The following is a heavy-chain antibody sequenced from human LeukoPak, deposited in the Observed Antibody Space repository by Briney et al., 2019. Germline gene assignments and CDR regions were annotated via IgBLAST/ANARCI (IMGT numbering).Heavy chain of an antibody. CDR2: IYYSGST. CDR1: GGSISSYY. CDR3: ARATYSSGWYDY. Sequence: SETLSLTCTVSGGSISSYYWSWIRQPPGKGLEWIGYIYYSGSTNYNPSLKGRVTISVDTSKNQFSLKLSSVTAADTAVYYCARATYSSGWYDYWGQGTLVTVSS. V-gene: IGHV4-59*01. D-gene: IGHD6-19*01. J-gene: IGHJ4*02.